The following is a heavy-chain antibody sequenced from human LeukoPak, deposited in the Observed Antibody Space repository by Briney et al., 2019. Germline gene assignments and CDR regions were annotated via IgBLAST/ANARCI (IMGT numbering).Heavy chain of an antibody. CDR3: ARDGVASYEGYYYYLDV. CDR2: ISAYNGNT. V-gene: IGHV1-18*01. Sequence: ASVKLSCKASGGTFSSYAISWVRQAPGQGLEWMGRISAYNGNTNYAQKLQGRVTMTTDTSTSTAYMELRSLRSDDTAVYYCARDGVASYEGYYYYLDVWGKGTTVTVSS. CDR1: GGTFSSYA. J-gene: IGHJ6*03. D-gene: IGHD2-15*01.